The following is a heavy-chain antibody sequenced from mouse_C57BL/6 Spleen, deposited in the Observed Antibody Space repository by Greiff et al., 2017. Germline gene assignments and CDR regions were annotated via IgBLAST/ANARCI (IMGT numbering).Heavy chain of an antibody. CDR2: ISDGGSYT. D-gene: IGHD3-3*01. J-gene: IGHJ2*01. Sequence: EVKVVESGGGLVKPGGSLKLSCAASGFTFSSYAMSWVRQTPEKRLAWVATISDGGSYTYYPDNVKGRFTISRDNAKNNLYLQMSHLKSEDTAMYYCARKPSLGQGGYYFDYWGQGTTLTVSS. V-gene: IGHV5-4*03. CDR1: GFTFSSYA. CDR3: ARKPSLGQGGYYFDY.